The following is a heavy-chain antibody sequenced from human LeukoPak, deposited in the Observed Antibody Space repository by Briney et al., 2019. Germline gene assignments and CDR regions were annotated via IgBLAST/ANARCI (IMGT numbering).Heavy chain of an antibody. J-gene: IGHJ4*02. V-gene: IGHV3-15*01. CDR2: IKSKTDGGTT. Sequence: GGSLRLSSAASGFTFSNAWMSWVRQAPGKGLEWVGRIKSKTDGGTTDYAAPVKGRFTISRDDSKNTLYLQMNSLKTEDTAVYYCTTDPSYYYDSSGYYYFDYWGQGTLVTVSS. CDR3: TTDPSYYYDSSGYYYFDY. CDR1: GFTFSNAW. D-gene: IGHD3-22*01.